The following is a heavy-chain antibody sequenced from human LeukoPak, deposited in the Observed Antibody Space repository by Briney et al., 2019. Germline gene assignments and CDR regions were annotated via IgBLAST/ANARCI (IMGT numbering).Heavy chain of an antibody. D-gene: IGHD5-18*01. Sequence: PGGSLRLSCAASGFTFSNYWMSWVRQAPGKGLEWVANIKQDRSEKYYVDSVKGRFTISRDNAKNSLYLQMNSLRAEDTALYYCAREAVGYKFDYWGQGTLVTVSS. CDR2: IKQDRSEK. CDR1: GFTFSNYW. J-gene: IGHJ4*02. CDR3: AREAVGYKFDY. V-gene: IGHV3-7*03.